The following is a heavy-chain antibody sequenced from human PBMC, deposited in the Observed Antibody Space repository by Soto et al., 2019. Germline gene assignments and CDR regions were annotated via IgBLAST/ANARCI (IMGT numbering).Heavy chain of an antibody. D-gene: IGHD1-26*01. CDR3: AGASDPTLNSWLDP. J-gene: IGHJ5*02. V-gene: IGHV1-69*01. CDR1: GGNFSSNG. Sequence: QVQLVQSGAEVKKPGSSVKVSCKAPGGNFSSNGIRWVRQAPGQGLEFMGGIIPTFGTTNYAHKFRGRVTITADDSTATAYMELSSLRSDDTAVYYCAGASDPTLNSWLDPWGQGTLVTVAS. CDR2: IIPTFGTT.